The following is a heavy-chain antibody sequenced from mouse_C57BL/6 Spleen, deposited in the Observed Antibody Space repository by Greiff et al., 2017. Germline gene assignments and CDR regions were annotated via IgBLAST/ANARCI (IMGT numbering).Heavy chain of an antibody. J-gene: IGHJ4*01. CDR1: GYTFTSYW. D-gene: IGHD2-1*01. CDR3: AREELNYYGNLYAMDY. V-gene: IGHV1-72*01. CDR2: IDPNSGGT. Sequence: QVQLKQPGAELVKPGASVKLSCKASGYTFTSYWMHWVKQRPGRGLEWIGRIDPNSGGTKYNEKFKSKATLTVDKPSSTAYMQLSSLTSEDSAVYYCAREELNYYGNLYAMDYWGQGTSVTVSS.